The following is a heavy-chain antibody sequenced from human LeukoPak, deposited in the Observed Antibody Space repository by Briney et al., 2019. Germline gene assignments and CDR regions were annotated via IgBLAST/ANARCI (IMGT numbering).Heavy chain of an antibody. CDR2: FDPEDGET. J-gene: IGHJ4*02. Sequence: GASVKVSCKVSGYTLTELSMHWVRQDPGKGLEWMGGFDPEDGETIYAQKFQGRVTMTEDTSTDTAYMELSSLRSEDTAVYYCATVPRFLEWLSYFDYWGQGTLVTVSS. CDR1: GYTLTELS. D-gene: IGHD3-3*01. V-gene: IGHV1-24*01. CDR3: ATVPRFLEWLSYFDY.